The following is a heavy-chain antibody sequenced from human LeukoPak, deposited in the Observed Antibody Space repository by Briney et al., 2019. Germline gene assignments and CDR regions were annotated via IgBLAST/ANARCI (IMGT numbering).Heavy chain of an antibody. D-gene: IGHD3-16*01. CDR1: GGSFSGYY. CDR3: ARVLRGGRRLDY. Sequence: SETLSLTCAVYGGSFSGYYWSWIRQPPGKGLEWIGEINHSGSTNYNPSLKSRVTISVDTSKNQFSLKLSSVTAADTAAYYCARVLRGGRRLDYWGQGTLVTVSS. CDR2: INHSGST. J-gene: IGHJ4*02. V-gene: IGHV4-34*01.